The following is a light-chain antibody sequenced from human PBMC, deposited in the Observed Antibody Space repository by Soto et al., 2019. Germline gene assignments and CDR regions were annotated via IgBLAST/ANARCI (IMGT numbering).Light chain of an antibody. CDR2: AAS. Sequence: DIQMTQSPSAMSASVGDRVTITCRASQDISDFLAWFQQKPGEVPKRLIYAASSLQSGVPSRFSGSGSGTDFTLTISSLQPEDFATYYCQQSYSTSWTFGQGTKVDIK. J-gene: IGKJ1*01. CDR1: QDISDF. CDR3: QQSYSTSWT. V-gene: IGKV1-17*03.